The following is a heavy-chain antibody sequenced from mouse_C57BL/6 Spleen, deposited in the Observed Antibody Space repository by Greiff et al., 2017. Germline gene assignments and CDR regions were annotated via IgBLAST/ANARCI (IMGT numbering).Heavy chain of an antibody. CDR3: ARWGYDYDVAY. CDR1: GYAFSSYW. J-gene: IGHJ3*01. CDR2: IYPGDGDT. Sequence: QVQLQQSGAELVKPGASVKISCKASGYAFSSYWMNWVKQRPGTGLEWIGQIYPGDGDTNYNGKFKGKATLTADKSSSTAYMQLSSLTSEDSAVYFCARWGYDYDVAYWGQGTLVTVSA. D-gene: IGHD2-4*01. V-gene: IGHV1-80*01.